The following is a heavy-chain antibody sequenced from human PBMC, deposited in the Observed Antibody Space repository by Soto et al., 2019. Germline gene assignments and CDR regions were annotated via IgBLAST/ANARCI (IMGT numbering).Heavy chain of an antibody. J-gene: IGHJ4*02. V-gene: IGHV3-23*01. CDR3: AKVTGQRGGYSYGYDY. CDR2: ISGSGGSK. Sequence: EVQLLESGGGLVQPGGSLRLSCAASGFTFSSYAMSWVRQAPGKGVEWVSAISGSGGSKYYADSVKGRFTISRDNSKNTLYLQVNSLRAEDTAVYYCAKVTGQRGGYSYGYDYWGQGTLVTVSS. CDR1: GFTFSSYA. D-gene: IGHD5-18*01.